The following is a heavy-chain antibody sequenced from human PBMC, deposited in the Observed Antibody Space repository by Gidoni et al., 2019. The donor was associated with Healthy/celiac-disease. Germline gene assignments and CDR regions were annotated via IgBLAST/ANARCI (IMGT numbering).Heavy chain of an antibody. CDR1: GFTFSSYS. V-gene: IGHV3-21*01. D-gene: IGHD2-8*01. CDR2: ISSSSSYI. Sequence: EVQLVESGGGLVKPGGSLRLSCAASGFTFSSYSMNWVRQAPGKGLEWVSSISSSSSYIYYADSVKGRFTISRDNAKNSLYLQMNSLRAEDTAVYYCARDLRFTNGVCYPFDYWGQGTLVTVSS. J-gene: IGHJ4*02. CDR3: ARDLRFTNGVCYPFDY.